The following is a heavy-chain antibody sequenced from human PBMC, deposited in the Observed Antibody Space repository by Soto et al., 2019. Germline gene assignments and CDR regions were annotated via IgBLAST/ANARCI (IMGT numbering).Heavy chain of an antibody. Sequence: SETLSLPCTVSGGSISSYYWSWIRQPPGKGLEWIGYIYYSGGTNYNPSLKSRVTISVDTSKNQFSLKLSSVTAADTAVYYCARGLEGCSGGSCYPGRPNWFDPWGQGTLVTVSS. CDR3: ARGLEGCSGGSCYPGRPNWFDP. CDR2: IYYSGGT. CDR1: GGSISSYY. J-gene: IGHJ5*02. V-gene: IGHV4-59*01. D-gene: IGHD2-15*01.